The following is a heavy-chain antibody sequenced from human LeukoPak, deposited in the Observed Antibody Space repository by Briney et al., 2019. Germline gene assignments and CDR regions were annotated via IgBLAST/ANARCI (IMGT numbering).Heavy chain of an antibody. CDR3: AKVARVGAPHFDL. CDR1: GYTFTTYA. V-gene: IGHV1-18*01. J-gene: IGHJ2*01. D-gene: IGHD1-26*01. CDR2: ISAYNGNT. Sequence: GASVKVSCKASGYTFTTYAISWVRQAPGQGLEWMGWISAYNGNTNYAQKFQGRVTMTTDTSTSTAYMELRSLRSDDTAVYYCAKVARVGAPHFDLWGRGTLVTVSS.